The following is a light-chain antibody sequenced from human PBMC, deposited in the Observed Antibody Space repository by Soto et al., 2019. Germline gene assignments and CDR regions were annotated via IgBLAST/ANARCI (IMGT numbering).Light chain of an antibody. Sequence: DIQMPPSPSSLSASVGDRVTVTCRASQSISSYLNWYQQKPGKAPKLLIYAASSLQSGVPSRFSGSGSGTDFTLTISSLQPEDFATYYCQQSYSTPQTVGQGTKVDI. CDR2: AAS. CDR1: QSISSY. CDR3: QQSYSTPQT. V-gene: IGKV1-39*01. J-gene: IGKJ1*01.